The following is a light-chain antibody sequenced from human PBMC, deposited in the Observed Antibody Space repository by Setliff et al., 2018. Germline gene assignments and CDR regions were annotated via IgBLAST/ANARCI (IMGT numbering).Light chain of an antibody. CDR3: SSYTSNTFV. J-gene: IGLJ1*01. CDR2: GVS. Sequence: QSVLTQPASVSGSPGQSITISCTGPSSDIGGYNYVSWYQQHPGKAPQPIIYGVSKRPSGVSDRFSGSKSGNTASLTISGLQVEDEADYYCSSYTSNTFVFAAGTKGTVL. CDR1: SSDIGGYNY. V-gene: IGLV2-14*03.